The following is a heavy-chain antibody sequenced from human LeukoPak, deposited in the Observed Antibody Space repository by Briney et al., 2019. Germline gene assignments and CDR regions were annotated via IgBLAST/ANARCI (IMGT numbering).Heavy chain of an antibody. CDR1: GDTLTEIS. Sequence: ASVKVSCKVSGDTLTEISIHWVRQSPGKGLEWMGGFDPEDGETIYAQKFQGRITMTEDTSTDTDYVELSSLRSEDTAVYYCATVAGSYSAFDIWGQGTMVTVSS. V-gene: IGHV1-24*01. CDR3: ATVAGSYSAFDI. CDR2: FDPEDGET. D-gene: IGHD1-26*01. J-gene: IGHJ3*02.